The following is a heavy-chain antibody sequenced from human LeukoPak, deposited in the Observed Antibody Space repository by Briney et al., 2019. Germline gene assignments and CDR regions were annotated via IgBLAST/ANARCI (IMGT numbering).Heavy chain of an antibody. J-gene: IGHJ4*02. D-gene: IGHD6-19*01. CDR2: INHSGST. CDR3: ARGAGSSGWYYFDY. CDR1: GFTFSSYG. V-gene: IGHV4-34*01. Sequence: GSLRLSCTTSGFTFSSYGVNWVRQAPGKGLEWIGEINHSGSTNYNPSLKSRVTISVDTSKNQFSLKLSSVTAADTAVYYCARGAGSSGWYYFDYWGQGTLVTVSS.